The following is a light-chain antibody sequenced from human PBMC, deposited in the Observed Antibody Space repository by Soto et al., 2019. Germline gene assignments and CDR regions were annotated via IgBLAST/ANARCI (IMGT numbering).Light chain of an antibody. J-gene: IGKJ1*01. Sequence: DIQMTQSPSSLSASIGDRVTIACRASHNITNYLNWYQQKPGKAPKSLIYAASTLRSGVPSRFSGSGSGTDFTLTISSLQLEDFATYYCQQNYNIPRTFGQGTKVEI. CDR2: AAS. CDR1: HNITNY. V-gene: IGKV1-39*01. CDR3: QQNYNIPRT.